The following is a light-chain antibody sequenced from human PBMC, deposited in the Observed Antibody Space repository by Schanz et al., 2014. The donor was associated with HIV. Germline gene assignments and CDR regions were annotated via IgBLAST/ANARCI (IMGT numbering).Light chain of an antibody. CDR2: DVN. CDR1: SSDVGGYNY. CDR3: ISYTSDTVL. J-gene: IGLJ2*01. Sequence: QSALTQPASVSGSPGQSITISCTGTSSDVGGYNYVSWYQQHPGEAPKLMIFDVNNRPSGVSNRFSGSKSGNTASLTISGLQAEDEADYYCISYTSDTVLFGGGTKLTVL. V-gene: IGLV2-14*03.